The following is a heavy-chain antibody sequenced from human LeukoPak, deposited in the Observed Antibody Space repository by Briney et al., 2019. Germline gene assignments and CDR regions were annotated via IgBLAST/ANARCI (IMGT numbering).Heavy chain of an antibody. CDR3: TRGAGSKGIAFDI. Sequence: SQTLSLTCAISGDSVSSNSVAWNWIRQSPSRGLEWLGRTYYRSKWYNDYSVSVKSRITINPDTSKNQFSLHLNSVTPEDTAVYYCTRGAGSKGIAFDIWGQGTMVTVSS. CDR1: GDSVSSNSVA. D-gene: IGHD1-26*01. CDR2: TYYRSKWYN. V-gene: IGHV6-1*01. J-gene: IGHJ3*02.